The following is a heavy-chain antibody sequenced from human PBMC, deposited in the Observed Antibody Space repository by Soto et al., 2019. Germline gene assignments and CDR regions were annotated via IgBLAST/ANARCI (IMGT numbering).Heavy chain of an antibody. CDR1: GGTFSTFA. Sequence: QVQLVQSGAEVKKPGSSVKVSCKASGGTFSTFAISWVRQAPGQGLEWMGNIIPMFDTVSYAPNFKGRVTITADKSTKTANMELSSLRSEDTAVYYCARGEMATMGNLDYWGQGTLVTVSS. D-gene: IGHD5-12*01. CDR3: ARGEMATMGNLDY. J-gene: IGHJ4*02. CDR2: IIPMFDTV. V-gene: IGHV1-69*06.